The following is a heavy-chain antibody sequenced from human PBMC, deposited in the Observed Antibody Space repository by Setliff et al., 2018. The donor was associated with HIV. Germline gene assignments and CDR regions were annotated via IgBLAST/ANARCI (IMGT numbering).Heavy chain of an antibody. D-gene: IGHD1-26*01. CDR2: IKEDESEK. J-gene: IGHJ3*01. CDR3: VRDDRYLHRGSLVAGDAFDL. Sequence: GGSLRLSCAAFGFSYSTYWMSWVRQAPGKGLEWVANIKEDESEKYYVDSAKGRFTISRDNAKKSLFLQMNSLRAEDTAVYYCVRDDRYLHRGSLVAGDAFDLWGQGTMVTVSS. V-gene: IGHV3-7*01. CDR1: GFSYSTYW.